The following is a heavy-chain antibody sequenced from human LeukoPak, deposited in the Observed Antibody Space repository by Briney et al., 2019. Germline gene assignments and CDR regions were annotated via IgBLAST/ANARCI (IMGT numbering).Heavy chain of an antibody. CDR3: AKGGGITLVRGVTVDY. D-gene: IGHD3-10*01. CDR1: GFTFSSYA. Sequence: GGSLRLSCAASGFTFSSYAMSWVRQAPGKGLEWVSAISGSGGSTYYADSVKGRFTISRDNSKNTLYLQMNSLRAEDTAVYSCAKGGGITLVRGVTVDYWGQGTLVTVSS. V-gene: IGHV3-23*01. J-gene: IGHJ4*02. CDR2: ISGSGGST.